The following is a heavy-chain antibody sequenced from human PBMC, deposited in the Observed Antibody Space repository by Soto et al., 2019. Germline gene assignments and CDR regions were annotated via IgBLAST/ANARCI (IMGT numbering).Heavy chain of an antibody. CDR3: AAVGTVVTSDFDY. J-gene: IGHJ4*02. V-gene: IGHV1-58*02. D-gene: IGHD2-21*02. Sequence: GASVKVSCKASGYTFTSYGISWVRQARGQRLEWIGWIVVGSGNTNYAQKFQERVTITRDMSTSTAYMELSSLRSEDTAVYYCAAVGTVVTSDFDYWGQGTLVTVSS. CDR2: IVVGSGNT. CDR1: GYTFTSYG.